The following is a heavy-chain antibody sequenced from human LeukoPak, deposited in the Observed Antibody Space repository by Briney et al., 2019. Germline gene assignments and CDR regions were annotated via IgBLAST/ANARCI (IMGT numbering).Heavy chain of an antibody. CDR2: INTDGSTT. V-gene: IGHV3-74*01. D-gene: IGHD5-12*01. CDR1: GFTFNTYW. CDR3: ATGRSGYGY. J-gene: IGHJ4*02. Sequence: PGGSLRLSCAASGFTFNTYWMHWVRQAPGKGLVWFSRINTDGSTTSYADSVKARFTISRDNAKNTLSLQMNNLRAEDTAVYYCATGRSGYGYWGQGTLVTVSS.